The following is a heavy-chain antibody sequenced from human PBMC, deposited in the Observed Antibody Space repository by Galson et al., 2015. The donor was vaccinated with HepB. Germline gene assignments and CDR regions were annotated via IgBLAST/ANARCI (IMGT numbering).Heavy chain of an antibody. CDR1: GYSFTSYW. J-gene: IGHJ6*02. D-gene: IGHD3-10*01. CDR2: IYPGDSDT. Sequence: QSGAEVKKPGESLKISCKGSGYSFTSYWIGWVRQMPGKGLEWMGIIYPGDSDTRYSPSFQGQVTISADKSISTAYLQWSSLKASDTAMYYCARHCCYGSGSYQASGLHVYYGMDVWGRGTTVTVSS. CDR3: ARHCCYGSGSYQASGLHVYYGMDV. V-gene: IGHV5-51*01.